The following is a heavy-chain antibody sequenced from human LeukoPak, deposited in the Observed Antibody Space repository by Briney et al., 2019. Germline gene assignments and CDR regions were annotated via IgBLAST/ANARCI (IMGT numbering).Heavy chain of an antibody. D-gene: IGHD3-22*01. CDR2: VTSSGGST. V-gene: IGHV3-64D*06. J-gene: IGHJ4*02. CDR1: GFSFSTYA. CDR3: VKRSSSGYHYDY. Sequence: PGGSLRLSCSASGFSFSTYAMHWVRQAPGKGLEYVSAVTSSGGSTYYADSVKGRFTISRDNSKNTLYLQMSSLRAEDTAVYYCVKRSSSGYHYDYWGQGTLVTVPS.